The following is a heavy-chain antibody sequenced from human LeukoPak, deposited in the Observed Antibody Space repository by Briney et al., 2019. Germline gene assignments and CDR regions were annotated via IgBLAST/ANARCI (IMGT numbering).Heavy chain of an antibody. CDR2: TYYNSKWYN. Sequence: SPTLSLTCAISGDSVSINSAAWNWIRQSPSRGLEWLGRTYYNSKWYNDYAVSVKSRLTINPDTSKNQFSLQLNSVTPDDTAVYYCARGRGEMATITGYYYYYMDVWGKGTTVIVSS. J-gene: IGHJ6*03. CDR3: ARGRGEMATITGYYYYYMDV. D-gene: IGHD5-24*01. V-gene: IGHV6-1*01. CDR1: GDSVSINSAA.